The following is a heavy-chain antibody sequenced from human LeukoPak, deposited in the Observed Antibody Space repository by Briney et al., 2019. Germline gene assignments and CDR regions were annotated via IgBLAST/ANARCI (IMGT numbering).Heavy chain of an antibody. J-gene: IGHJ4*02. D-gene: IGHD3-10*01. CDR2: IKSKTDGETT. CDR3: TTDLGTYYHGSQRLVPIDY. V-gene: IGHV3-15*01. CDR1: GFTFTNAW. Sequence: PGGSLRLSCVDSGFTFTNAWMSWVRQAPGKGLEWIGRIKSKTDGETTNYAEPVRGRFTISRDDSKSAVYLQMNSLKIEDTAVYYCTTDLGTYYHGSQRLVPIDYWGQGTLDTASS.